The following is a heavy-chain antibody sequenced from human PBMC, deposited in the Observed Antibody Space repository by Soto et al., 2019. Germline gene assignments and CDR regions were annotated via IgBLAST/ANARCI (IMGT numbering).Heavy chain of an antibody. J-gene: IGHJ4*02. CDR1: GGSISSYY. CDR2: IYYSGST. D-gene: IGHD3-10*01. Sequence: SETLSLTCTVSGGSISSYYWSWIRQPPGKGLEWIGYIYYSGSTNYNPSLKSRVTISVDTSKNQFSLKLSSVTAADTAVYYCARKDYYGSGTDYWGQGTLVTVSS. CDR3: ARKDYYGSGTDY. V-gene: IGHV4-59*01.